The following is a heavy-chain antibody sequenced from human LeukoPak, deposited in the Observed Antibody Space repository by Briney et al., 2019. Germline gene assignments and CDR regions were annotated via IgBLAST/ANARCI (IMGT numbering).Heavy chain of an antibody. V-gene: IGHV4-59*01. Sequence: SETLSLTCTVSGGSISSYYWSWIRQPPGKGLEWIGYIYYSGSTNYNPSLKSRVTISVDTSKNQFSLKLSSVTAADTAVYYCARVASSHDFGYWGQGTLVTVSS. D-gene: IGHD6-13*01. CDR3: ARVASSHDFGY. J-gene: IGHJ4*02. CDR1: GGSISSYY. CDR2: IYYSGST.